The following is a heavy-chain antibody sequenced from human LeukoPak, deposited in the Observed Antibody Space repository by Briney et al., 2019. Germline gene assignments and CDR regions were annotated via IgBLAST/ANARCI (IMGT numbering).Heavy chain of an antibody. V-gene: IGHV1-2*02. Sequence: AASVKVSCRPFGYIFTGYYIHWVRQAPGLGLEWMGWINPNTGATMYGQKFQGRVTLTRDTSIDTAYMELTNLRSDDTALYYCARDRVGSGWPRPYYFEFWGQGSLVTVSS. CDR2: INPNTGAT. CDR3: ARDRVGSGWPRPYYFEF. D-gene: IGHD6-19*01. CDR1: GYIFTGYY. J-gene: IGHJ4*02.